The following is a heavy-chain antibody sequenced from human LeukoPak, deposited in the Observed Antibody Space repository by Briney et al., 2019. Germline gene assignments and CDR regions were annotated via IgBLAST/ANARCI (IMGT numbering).Heavy chain of an antibody. V-gene: IGHV4-34*01. Sequence: SETLSLTCAVYGGSFSGYYWSWIRQPPGKGLEWIGEINHSGSTNYNPSLKSRVTISVDTSKNQFSLKLSSVTAADTAVYYCAILVGATLDYWGQGTLVTVS. CDR2: INHSGST. CDR3: AILVGATLDY. D-gene: IGHD1-26*01. J-gene: IGHJ4*02. CDR1: GGSFSGYY.